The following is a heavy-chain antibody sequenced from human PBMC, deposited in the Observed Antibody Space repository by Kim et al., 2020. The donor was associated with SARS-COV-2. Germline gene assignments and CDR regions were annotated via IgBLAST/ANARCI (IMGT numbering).Heavy chain of an antibody. CDR3: AKDKGYDSSGYPFDY. D-gene: IGHD3-22*01. Sequence: DSVKGRFTISRDNAKNSLYLQMNSLRAEDTALYYCAKDKGYDSSGYPFDYWGQGTLVTVSS. V-gene: IGHV3-9*01. J-gene: IGHJ4*02.